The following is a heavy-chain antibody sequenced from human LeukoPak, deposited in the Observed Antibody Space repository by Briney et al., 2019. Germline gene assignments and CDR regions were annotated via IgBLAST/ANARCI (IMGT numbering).Heavy chain of an antibody. D-gene: IGHD3-3*01. V-gene: IGHV3-48*01. CDR1: GFTFSSYS. J-gene: IGHJ3*02. Sequence: GGSLRLSCAASGFTFSSYSMNWVRQAPGKGLEWVSYISSSSTIYYADSVKGRFTISRDNAKNSLYLQMNSLRAEDTAVYYCARAQRAIFGVVIIRDDAFDIWGQGTMVTVSS. CDR3: ARAQRAIFGVVIIRDDAFDI. CDR2: ISSSSTI.